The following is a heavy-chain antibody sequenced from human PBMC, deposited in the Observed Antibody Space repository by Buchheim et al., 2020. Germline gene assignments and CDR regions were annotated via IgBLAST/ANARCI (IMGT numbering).Heavy chain of an antibody. V-gene: IGHV3-7*01. J-gene: IGHJ4*02. CDR2: IKEDGSEK. CDR3: ARDWGGYNRNFDY. CDR1: GFTFSSYW. D-gene: IGHD5-24*01. Sequence: EVQVVESGGGLVQPGGSLRLSCTASGFTFSSYWMSWVRQAPGKGLEWVANIKEDGSEKYYVDSVKGRFIISRDNAENSLYLQMNSLRAEDTAVYYCARDWGGYNRNFDYWGQGTL.